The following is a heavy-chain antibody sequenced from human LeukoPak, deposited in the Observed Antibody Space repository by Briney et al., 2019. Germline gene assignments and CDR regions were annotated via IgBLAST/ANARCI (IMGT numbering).Heavy chain of an antibody. CDR2: ISTDGSST. CDR1: GFTLSSYW. V-gene: IGHV3-74*01. CDR3: ARGSCSSTSCKYPFDY. D-gene: IGHD2-2*01. J-gene: IGHJ4*02. Sequence: GGSLRLSCAASGFTLSSYWMHWVRHTPGKGLVWGSRISTDGSSTDYADSVKGRFTISRDNAANTLYLQMNSLRAEDTPEYYSARGSCSSTSCKYPFDYWGQGSLVTVSS.